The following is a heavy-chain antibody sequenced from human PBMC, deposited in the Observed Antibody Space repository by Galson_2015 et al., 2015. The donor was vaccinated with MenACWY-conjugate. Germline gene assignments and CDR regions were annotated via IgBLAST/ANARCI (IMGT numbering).Heavy chain of an antibody. CDR1: GYTFTGYY. D-gene: IGHD3-10*01. CDR3: ARSGDQGNFDY. CDR2: INPNSGGT. V-gene: IGHV1-2*04. Sequence: QSGAEVKKPGESLTTSCTASGYTFTGYYMHWVRQAPGQGLEWMGWINPNSGGTNYAQKFQGWVTMTRDTSISTAYMELSRLRSDDTAVYYCARSGDQGNFDYWGQGTLVTVSS. J-gene: IGHJ4*02.